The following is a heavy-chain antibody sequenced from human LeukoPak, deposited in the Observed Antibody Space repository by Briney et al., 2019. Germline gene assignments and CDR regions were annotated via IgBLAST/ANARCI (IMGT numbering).Heavy chain of an antibody. J-gene: IGHJ4*02. D-gene: IGHD3-3*01. CDR1: GYTFTGYY. CDR3: ARVPGSSGYYDGPDS. Sequence: ASVKVSCKASGYTFTGYYMFWVRQAPGQGLEWMGWINPNSGGTNYAQKFQGRVTMTRDTSISTAYMELSRLRSDDTAVYYCARVPGSSGYYDGPDSWGQGTLVTVSS. CDR2: INPNSGGT. V-gene: IGHV1-2*02.